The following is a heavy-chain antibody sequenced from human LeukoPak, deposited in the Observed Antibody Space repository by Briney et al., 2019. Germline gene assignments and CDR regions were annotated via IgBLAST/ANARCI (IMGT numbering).Heavy chain of an antibody. J-gene: IGHJ4*02. CDR2: IKQDGSEK. CDR3: AKLHYVWGSYRGGETDY. V-gene: IGHV3-7*01. CDR1: GFTFSSYW. Sequence: GGSLRLSCAASGFTFSSYWMSWVRQAPGKGLEWVANIKQDGSEKYYVDSVKGRFTISRDNSKNTLYLQMNSLRAEDTAVYYCAKLHYVWGSYRGGETDYWGQGTLVTVSS. D-gene: IGHD3-16*02.